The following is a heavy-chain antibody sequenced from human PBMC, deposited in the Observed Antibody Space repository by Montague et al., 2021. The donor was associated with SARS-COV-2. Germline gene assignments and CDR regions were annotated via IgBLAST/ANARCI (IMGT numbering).Heavy chain of an antibody. J-gene: IGHJ3*02. V-gene: IGHV4-61*02. Sequence: TLSLTCTVSGGSISSGSYYWSWLRQPAGKGLEWIGRIYTSGSTNYNPSLKSRVTISVDTSKNQFSLKLSSVTAADTAVYYCARVPPDYYDSSGYYSGAFDIWGQGTMVTVSS. D-gene: IGHD3-22*01. CDR3: ARVPPDYYDSSGYYSGAFDI. CDR2: IYTSGST. CDR1: GGSISSGSYY.